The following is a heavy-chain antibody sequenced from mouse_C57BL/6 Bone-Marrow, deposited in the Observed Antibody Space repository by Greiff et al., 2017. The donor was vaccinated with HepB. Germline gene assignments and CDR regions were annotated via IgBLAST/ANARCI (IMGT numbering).Heavy chain of an antibody. CDR1: GYTFTSYW. CDR3: ARGRPDY. V-gene: IGHV1-69*01. D-gene: IGHD1-1*01. J-gene: IGHJ2*01. Sequence: QVHVKQPGAELVMPGASVKLSCKASGYTFTSYWMHWVKQRPGQGLEWIGEIDPSDSYTNYNQKFKGKSTLTVDKSSSTAYMQLSSLTSEDSAVYYCARGRPDYWGQGTTLTVSS. CDR2: IDPSDSYT.